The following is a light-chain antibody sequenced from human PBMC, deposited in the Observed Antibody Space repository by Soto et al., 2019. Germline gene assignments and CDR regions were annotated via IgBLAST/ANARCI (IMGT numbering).Light chain of an antibody. Sequence: ALTQPASVSGSPGQSITISCTGTISDVSGYNFVSWYQQYPGEAPKLMIYDVSNRPSGVSNRFSGSKSGNTASLTISGLQAEDEADYYCSSYTSSNTYVFGTGTKVTVL. CDR1: ISDVSGYNF. V-gene: IGLV2-14*03. CDR2: DVS. J-gene: IGLJ1*01. CDR3: SSYTSSNTYV.